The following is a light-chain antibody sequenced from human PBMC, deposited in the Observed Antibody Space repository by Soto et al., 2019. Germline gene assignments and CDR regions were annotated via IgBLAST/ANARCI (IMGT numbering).Light chain of an antibody. CDR3: LQLYRYPRT. Sequence: IQLTQSPSSLSASVGDRVTITCRASEGISGRLAWYQRKPGKVPTLLISPASSFQSGVPSRFSGSASGTDFSLTITSLQPEDFATYYCLQLYRYPRTFGGGTTVDIK. CDR2: PAS. CDR1: EGISGR. J-gene: IGKJ4*01. V-gene: IGKV1-9*01.